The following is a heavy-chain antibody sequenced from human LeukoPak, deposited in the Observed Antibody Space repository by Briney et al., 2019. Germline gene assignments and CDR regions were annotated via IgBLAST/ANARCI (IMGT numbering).Heavy chain of an antibody. D-gene: IGHD1-1*01. Sequence: PSETLSLTCTVSGGSVTYTNYYWGWIRQPPGKGLQWIGVIYYNGKTYYNPSLKSRVTVAVDTSKNQFSLKLSSVTAADTAVYYCARLTRRSGNYFENWGQGTLVTVSS. V-gene: IGHV4-39*07. CDR2: IYYNGKT. CDR3: ARLTRRSGNYFEN. CDR1: GGSVTYTNYY. J-gene: IGHJ4*02.